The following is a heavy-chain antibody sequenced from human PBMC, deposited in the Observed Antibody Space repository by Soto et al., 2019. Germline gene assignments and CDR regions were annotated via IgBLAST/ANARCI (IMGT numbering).Heavy chain of an antibody. CDR3: ARVRMLWYGELSH. V-gene: IGHV1-3*01. Sequence: QVQLVQSGAEVKKPGASVKISCKTSGYTFMTYALHWVRQAPGQRPEWMGWINPGNGNTEYSQKLQGRVPITRDTSARTVFMEVANMTSEDTAVYYCARVRMLWYGELSHWGQGTQVIVSA. CDR1: GYTFMTYA. D-gene: IGHD3-10*01. CDR2: INPGNGNT. J-gene: IGHJ4*02.